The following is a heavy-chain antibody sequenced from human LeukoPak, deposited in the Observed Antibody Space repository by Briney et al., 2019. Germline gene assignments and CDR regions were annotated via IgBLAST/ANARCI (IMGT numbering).Heavy chain of an antibody. V-gene: IGHV3-7*03. D-gene: IGHD3-9*01. J-gene: IGHJ4*02. Sequence: GGSLRLSCAASGFTFSSYWMSWVRQAPGKGLEWVANIKQDGSEKYYVDSVKGRFTISRDNAKNSLYLQMNSRRAEDTAVYYCARDAPEVYDRRLGFDYWGQGTLVTVSS. CDR2: IKQDGSEK. CDR1: GFTFSSYW. CDR3: ARDAPEVYDRRLGFDY.